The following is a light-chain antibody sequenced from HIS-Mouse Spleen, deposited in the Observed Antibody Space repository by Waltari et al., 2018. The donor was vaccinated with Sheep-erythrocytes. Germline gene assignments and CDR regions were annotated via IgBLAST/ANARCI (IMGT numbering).Light chain of an antibody. V-gene: IGLV2-23*01. CDR3: CSYAGSSTPWV. J-gene: IGLJ3*02. Sequence: QSALTQPASVSGSPGQSITISCTGTSSDVGRYHLVSWYQKHPGKAPKLMIYEGSKRPSGVSNRFSGSKSGNTASLTISGLQAEDEADYYCCSYAGSSTPWVFGGGTKLTVL. CDR1: SSDVGRYHL. CDR2: EGS.